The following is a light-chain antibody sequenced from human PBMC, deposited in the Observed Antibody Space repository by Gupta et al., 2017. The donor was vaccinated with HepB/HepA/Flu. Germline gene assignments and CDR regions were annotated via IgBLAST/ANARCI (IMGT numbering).Light chain of an antibody. J-gene: IGKJ4*01. V-gene: IGKV3-11*01. CDR2: DAS. Sequence: EIVLTQSPDTLSLSPGERATLSCRASQSVSSYLAWYQQKPGQAPRLLIYDASNRATGIPVRFSGGGSGTDFTLTISSLEPEDFAIYYCQQRSDWPLTFGGGTKVEI. CDR1: QSVSSY. CDR3: QQRSDWPLT.